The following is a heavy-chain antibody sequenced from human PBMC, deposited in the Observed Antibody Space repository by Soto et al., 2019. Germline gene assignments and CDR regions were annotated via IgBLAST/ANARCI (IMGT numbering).Heavy chain of an antibody. J-gene: IGHJ5*02. CDR3: ARGVVPAASANWFDP. CDR1: GESFSGYY. V-gene: IGHV4-34*01. D-gene: IGHD2-2*01. CDR2: INHSGYP. Sequence: SETLSLTCAVYGESFSGYYWTWIRQPPGKGLAWIGEINHSGYPNYNPSLKGRVTISLDTSKNHFSLRLSSVTAADTAIYYCARGVVPAASANWFDPWGPGNLVTVSS.